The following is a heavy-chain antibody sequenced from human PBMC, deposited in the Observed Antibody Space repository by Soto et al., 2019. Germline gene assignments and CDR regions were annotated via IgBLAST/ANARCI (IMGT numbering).Heavy chain of an antibody. CDR3: AKDPQGGGYSRAYGMDV. Sequence: GASVKVSCKVSGGTFSTYAISWVRQAPGQGLEWMGGIITISGMANYVQRFQGRVTITADESTGTAYMELSSLRSDDTAVYYCAKDPQGGGYSRAYGMDVWGQGTTVTVSS. D-gene: IGHD1-26*01. J-gene: IGHJ6*02. CDR1: GGTFSTYA. CDR2: IITISGMA. V-gene: IGHV1-69*13.